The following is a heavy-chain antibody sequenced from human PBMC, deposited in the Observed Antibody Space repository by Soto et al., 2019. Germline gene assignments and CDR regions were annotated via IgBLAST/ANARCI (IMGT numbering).Heavy chain of an antibody. J-gene: IGHJ4*02. CDR2: ISGSGGST. CDR3: AKDHQIVVVPAAMQCFDY. D-gene: IGHD2-2*01. V-gene: IGHV3-23*01. Sequence: GESLKISCAASGFTFSSYAMSWVRQAPGKGLEWVSAISGSGGSTYYADSVKGRFTISRDNSKNTLYLQMNSLRAEDTAVYYCAKDHQIVVVPAAMQCFDYWGQGTLVTVSS. CDR1: GFTFSSYA.